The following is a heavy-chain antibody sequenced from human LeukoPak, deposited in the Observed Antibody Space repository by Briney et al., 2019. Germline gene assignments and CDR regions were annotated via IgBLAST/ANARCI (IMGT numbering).Heavy chain of an antibody. Sequence: GGSLRLSCAAAGFTFNNHWMHWVRQAPGKGLVWVSHINYDGSTTTYADSVKGRYTISRDNANNTLYLYMNSLRAEDTAVYYCVRDRLSNDYAHNCFDSWGQGTLVTVSS. J-gene: IGHJ5*01. CDR1: GFTFNNHW. CDR2: INYDGSTT. D-gene: IGHD4-17*01. V-gene: IGHV3-74*01. CDR3: VRDRLSNDYAHNCFDS.